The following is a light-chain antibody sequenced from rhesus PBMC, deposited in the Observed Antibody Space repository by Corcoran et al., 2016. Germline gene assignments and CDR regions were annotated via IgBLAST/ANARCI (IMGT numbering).Light chain of an antibody. J-gene: IGKJ4*01. Sequence: EIVLTQSPATLSLSPGERATLSCRASQSVSSSLAWYQQKPVQAPRLLSYVASSRATGIPDRFSGSGSGTDFTLTISSLEPEDVGVYYCQQYSNWLTFGGGTKVELK. CDR2: VAS. CDR1: QSVSSS. CDR3: QQYSNWLT. V-gene: IGKV3-42*02.